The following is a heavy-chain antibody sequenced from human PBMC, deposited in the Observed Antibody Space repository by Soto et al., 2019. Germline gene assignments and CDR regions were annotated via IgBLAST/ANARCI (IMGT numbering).Heavy chain of an antibody. CDR3: AHSLLLWFGRNWSEP. J-gene: IGHJ5*02. V-gene: IGHV2-5*02. Sequence: SDPTLVNPTQTLTLTCTFSGFSFSTSGVGVGWIRQPPGKALEWLALIYWDDDKRYSPSLKSRLTITKDTSKNQVVLTTTNMDPVDTATYYCAHSLLLWFGRNWSEPWGQGTLVNGSS. D-gene: IGHD3-10*01. CDR2: IYWDDDK. CDR1: GFSFSTSGVG.